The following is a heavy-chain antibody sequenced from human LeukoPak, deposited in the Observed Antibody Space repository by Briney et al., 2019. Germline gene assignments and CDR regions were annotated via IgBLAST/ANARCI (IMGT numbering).Heavy chain of an antibody. D-gene: IGHD1-26*01. J-gene: IGHJ3*02. CDR2: ISSSSSYI. V-gene: IGHV3-21*01. CDR1: GFTFSSYS. CDR3: ASWIVGATVGDAFDI. Sequence: GGSLRLSCVASGFTFSSYSMNWVRQAPGKGLEWVSSISSSSSYIYYADSVKGRFTISRDNAKNSLYLQMNSLRAEDTAVYYCASWIVGATVGDAFDIWGQGTMVTVSS.